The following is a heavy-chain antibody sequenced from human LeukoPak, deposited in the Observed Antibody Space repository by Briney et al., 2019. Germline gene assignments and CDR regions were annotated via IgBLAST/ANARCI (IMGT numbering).Heavy chain of an antibody. J-gene: IGHJ6*02. V-gene: IGHV4-4*07. D-gene: IGHD3-3*01. Sequence: SETLSLTCTVSGGSISSYYWSWIRQPAGKGLEWIGRIYTSGSTNYNPSLKSRVTMSVDTSKNQFSLKLSSVTAADTAVYYCARGQDFDFWSGYYNSYYGMDVWGQGTTVTVPS. CDR1: GGSISSYY. CDR2: IYTSGST. CDR3: ARGQDFDFWSGYYNSYYGMDV.